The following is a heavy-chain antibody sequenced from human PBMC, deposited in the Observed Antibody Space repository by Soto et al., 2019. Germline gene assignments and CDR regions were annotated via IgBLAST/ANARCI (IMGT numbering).Heavy chain of an antibody. CDR3: ARVAELYVSSGYYFPRHFDY. CDR2: IIPIFGTA. V-gene: IGHV1-69*01. D-gene: IGHD3-22*01. CDR1: GGTFSSYA. J-gene: IGHJ4*02. Sequence: QVQLVQSGAEVKKPGSSVKVSCKASGGTFSSYAISWVRQAPGQGLEWMGGIIPIFGTANYAQKFQGRVTITADESTSTAYMELSSLRSEDTAVYYCARVAELYVSSGYYFPRHFDYWGQGTLVTVSS.